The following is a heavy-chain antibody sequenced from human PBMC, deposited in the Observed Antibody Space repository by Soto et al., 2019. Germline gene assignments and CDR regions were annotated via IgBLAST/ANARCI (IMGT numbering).Heavy chain of an antibody. CDR2: IDAGNGKT. V-gene: IGHV1-3*01. Sequence: ASVKVSRTASGYPFTKYAVHWVRQAPGQRFEWMGWIDAGNGKTKYLQKLQGRVTITRDTSASTAYMELSGLRSDDTALYFCARGRWTQATADYYLDYWGQGTQVTVSS. D-gene: IGHD1-1*01. CDR3: ARGRWTQATADYYLDY. CDR1: GYPFTKYA. J-gene: IGHJ4*02.